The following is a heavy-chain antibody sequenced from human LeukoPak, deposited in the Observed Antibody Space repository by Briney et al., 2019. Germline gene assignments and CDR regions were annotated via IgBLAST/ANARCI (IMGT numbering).Heavy chain of an antibody. CDR2: INHSGST. J-gene: IGHJ4*02. CDR1: GGSISSYY. Sequence: SETLSLNCTVSGGSISSYYWRWIRQPPGKGLEWIGEINHSGSTNYNPSLKSRVTISVDTSKNQFSLKLSSVTAADTAVYYCARGPPVQSEYYYDSSGYWPWGQGTLVTVSS. V-gene: IGHV4-34*01. CDR3: ARGPPVQSEYYYDSSGYWP. D-gene: IGHD3-22*01.